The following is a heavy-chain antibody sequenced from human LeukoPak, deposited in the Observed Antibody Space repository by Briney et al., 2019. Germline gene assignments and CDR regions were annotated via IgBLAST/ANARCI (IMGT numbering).Heavy chain of an antibody. J-gene: IGHJ5*02. V-gene: IGHV1-69*13. CDR3: ARGLAAAVYNWFDP. Sequence: SVKVSCKASGGTFSSYAISWVRQAPGQGLEWMGGIIPIFGTANYAQKFQGRVTITADESTSTAYMELSSLRSEDTAVYYCARGLAAAVYNWFDPWGQGTLVTVSS. CDR1: GGTFSSYA. CDR2: IIPIFGTA. D-gene: IGHD6-13*01.